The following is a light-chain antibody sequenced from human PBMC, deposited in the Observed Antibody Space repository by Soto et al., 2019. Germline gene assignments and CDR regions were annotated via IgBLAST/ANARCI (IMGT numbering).Light chain of an antibody. Sequence: DIQMTQSPSTLSPSVGDRVTITCRASQSISSWLAWYQQKPGKAPKLLIYKASFLEGGVPSRFSGSGSETEFTLTISSLQPDDFASYYCQHYDSFSATFGQGTKLEIK. J-gene: IGKJ2*01. V-gene: IGKV1-5*03. CDR1: QSISSW. CDR3: QHYDSFSAT. CDR2: KAS.